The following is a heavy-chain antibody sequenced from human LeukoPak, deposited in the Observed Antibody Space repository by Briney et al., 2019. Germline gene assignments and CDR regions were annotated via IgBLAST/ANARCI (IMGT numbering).Heavy chain of an antibody. CDR2: CYYSGIT. Sequence: SETLSFTCTVSGGSVSSRSYYWSWIRQPPGKRLEWIGYCYYSGITNYNPSLKSRVTMSVDTSKNQFSLKLTSVTAADTAVYYCARDQDGATFLDYWGQGALVTVSS. J-gene: IGHJ4*02. CDR1: GGSVSSRSYY. CDR3: ARDQDGATFLDY. D-gene: IGHD1-26*01. V-gene: IGHV4-61*01.